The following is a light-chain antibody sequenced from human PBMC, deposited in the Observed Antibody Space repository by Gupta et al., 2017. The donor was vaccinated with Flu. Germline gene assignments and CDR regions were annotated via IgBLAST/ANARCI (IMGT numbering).Light chain of an antibody. V-gene: IGKV1-5*03. CDR2: KTY. CDR1: QSISNW. J-gene: IGKJ4*01. CDR3: QQYSSYPLT. Sequence: PSSLSASVGERVTITCRASQSISNWLAWYQQKPGESPHILIHKTYTLQSGVPSRFSGSGFGTEFTLTISGLQPDDFATYYCQQYSSYPLTFGGGTKLEIK.